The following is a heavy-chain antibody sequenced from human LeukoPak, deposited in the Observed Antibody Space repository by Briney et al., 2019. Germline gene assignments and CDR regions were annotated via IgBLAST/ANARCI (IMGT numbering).Heavy chain of an antibody. V-gene: IGHV4-59*02. CDR3: SEGYFEPFDH. D-gene: IGHD2/OR15-2a*01. Sequence: SETLSLTCNAPGVSVSTSHWNWIRQRPGKGLEWIGCLSYTGKTDYNPSLKSRVSISLGSSNNHFSLKLTSVTAADTAVYYCSEGYFEPFDHWGQGILVTVSS. J-gene: IGHJ4*02. CDR1: GVSVSTSH. CDR2: LSYTGKT.